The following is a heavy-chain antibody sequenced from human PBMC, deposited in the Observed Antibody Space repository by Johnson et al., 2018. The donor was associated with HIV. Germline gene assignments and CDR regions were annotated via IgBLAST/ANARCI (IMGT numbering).Heavy chain of an antibody. V-gene: IGHV3-NL1*01. D-gene: IGHD1-26*01. CDR3: ARDRYSGSFTLGAFDI. J-gene: IGHJ3*02. CDR1: GFTFSTYG. Sequence: QVQLVESGGGVVQPGGSLRLSCAAFGFTFSTYGIHWVRQAPGKGLEWVSVIYSGGSTNYADSVKGRFTISRDISKNTLYLQMNSLRAGDTAVYYCARDRYSGSFTLGAFDIWGQGTMVTVSS. CDR2: IYSGGST.